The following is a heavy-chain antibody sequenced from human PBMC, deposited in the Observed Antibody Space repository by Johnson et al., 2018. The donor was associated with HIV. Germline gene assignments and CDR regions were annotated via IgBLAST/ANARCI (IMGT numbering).Heavy chain of an antibody. CDR2: IRSDGSNK. J-gene: IGHJ3*02. Sequence: GSLRLSCVASGFTFSSYGMHWVRQAPGKGLEWVAFIRSDGSNKYYVDSVKGRFTISRDNSKNTLYLQMNSLGAEDTAVYYCAKWQGSSGAFDIWGQGTMVTVSS. CDR3: AKWQGSSGAFDI. V-gene: IGHV3-30*02. CDR1: GFTFSSYG. D-gene: IGHD2-15*01.